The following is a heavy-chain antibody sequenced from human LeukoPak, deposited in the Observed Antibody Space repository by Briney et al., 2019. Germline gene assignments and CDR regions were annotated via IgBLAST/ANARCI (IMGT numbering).Heavy chain of an antibody. D-gene: IGHD1-14*01. Sequence: GASVKVSCKASGYTFTGYYMHWVRQAPGQGLEWMGRINPNSGGTSYAQKFQGRVTMTRDTSISTAYMELSRLRSDDTAVYYCTTTIGNLNFDYWGQGTLVTVSS. CDR3: TTTIGNLNFDY. V-gene: IGHV1-2*06. CDR1: GYTFTGYY. CDR2: INPNSGGT. J-gene: IGHJ4*02.